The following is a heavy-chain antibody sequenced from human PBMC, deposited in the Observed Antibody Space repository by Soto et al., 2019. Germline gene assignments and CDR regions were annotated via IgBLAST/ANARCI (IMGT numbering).Heavy chain of an antibody. CDR1: GVSISNKSYS. CDR2: FYYSENT. J-gene: IGHJ6*02. CDR3: AKLAGYCSGNSCHGDYAMDV. D-gene: IGHD2-2*01. V-gene: IGHV4-39*01. Sequence: SVPLSLTCSVSGVSISNKSYSLGWIRQPPGKGLEWIGTFYYSENTYYNPSLKSRVTISVDTSKNQFSLKLSSVTAADTAVYYCAKLAGYCSGNSCHGDYAMDVWGQGTTVTVS.